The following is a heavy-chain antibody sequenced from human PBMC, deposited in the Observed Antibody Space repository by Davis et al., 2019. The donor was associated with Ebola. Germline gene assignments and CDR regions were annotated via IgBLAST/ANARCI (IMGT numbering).Heavy chain of an antibody. V-gene: IGHV3-73*01. Sequence: PGGSLRLSCAASGFTFSGSAMHWVRQASGKGLEWVGRIRSKANSYATAYAASVKGRFTISRDDSKNTAYLQMNSLKTEDTAVYYCTRRLDIVVVVAAKHYYGMDVWGQGTTVTVSS. J-gene: IGHJ6*02. D-gene: IGHD2-15*01. CDR2: IRSKANSYAT. CDR3: TRRLDIVVVVAAKHYYGMDV. CDR1: GFTFSGSA.